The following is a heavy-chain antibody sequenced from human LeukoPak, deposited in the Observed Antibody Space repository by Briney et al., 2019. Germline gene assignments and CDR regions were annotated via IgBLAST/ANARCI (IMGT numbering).Heavy chain of an antibody. Sequence: GASVKVSCKASGGTFSSYAISWVRQATGQGLEWMGWMNPNSGNTGYAQKFQGRVTMTRNTSISTAYMELSSLRSEDTAVYYCARDNGFWTYYYGMDVWGQGTTVTVSS. J-gene: IGHJ6*02. CDR1: GGTFSSYA. CDR2: MNPNSGNT. CDR3: ARDNGFWTYYYGMDV. D-gene: IGHD3-3*01. V-gene: IGHV1-8*02.